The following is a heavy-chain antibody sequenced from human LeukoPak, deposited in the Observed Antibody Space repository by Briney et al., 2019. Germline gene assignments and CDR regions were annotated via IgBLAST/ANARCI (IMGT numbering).Heavy chain of an antibody. CDR3: ARDFGRVVVAATLDY. D-gene: IGHD2-15*01. Sequence: PGGSLRLSCAASGFTFSSYAMSWVRQAPGKGLEWVSSISSSSSYIYYADSVKGRFTISRDNAKNSLYLQMNSLRAEDTAVYYCARDFGRVVVAATLDYWGQGTLVTVSS. J-gene: IGHJ4*02. V-gene: IGHV3-21*01. CDR1: GFTFSSYA. CDR2: ISSSSSYI.